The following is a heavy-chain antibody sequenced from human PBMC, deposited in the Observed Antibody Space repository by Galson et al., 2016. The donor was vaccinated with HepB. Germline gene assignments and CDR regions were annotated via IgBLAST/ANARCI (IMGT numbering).Heavy chain of an antibody. V-gene: IGHV3-48*02. CDR3: ARDKLKSSDWYVPQYYFDL. D-gene: IGHD6-19*01. CDR1: GFTFSSYS. Sequence: SLRLSCAAAGFTFSSYSMSWVRQAPGKGLEWVSYISSSSSSIYYADSVKGRFTISRDNAQNSLYLQMNSLRDEDTAVFYCARDKLKSSDWYVPQYYFDLWGQGTLVSVSS. CDR2: ISSSSSSI. J-gene: IGHJ4*02.